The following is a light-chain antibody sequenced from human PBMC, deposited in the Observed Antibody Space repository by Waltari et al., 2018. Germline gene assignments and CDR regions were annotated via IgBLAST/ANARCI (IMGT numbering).Light chain of an antibody. CDR1: QSINSN. CDR3: QQYTWPSWT. V-gene: IGKV3-15*01. Sequence: EIVMTQSPATLSVSTGDRATLPCMASQSINSNLAWYQQKPGQAPRLLIYGASTRATDIPVRFSGSGSGTEFTLTISRLQSEDFAVYYCQQYTWPSWTFGQGTKVEIK. J-gene: IGKJ1*01. CDR2: GAS.